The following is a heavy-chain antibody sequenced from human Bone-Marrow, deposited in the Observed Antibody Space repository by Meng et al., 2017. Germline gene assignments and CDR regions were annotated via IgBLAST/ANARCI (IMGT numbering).Heavy chain of an antibody. CDR2: ISYDGSNK. J-gene: IGHJ4*02. CDR1: GFSVTTSY. D-gene: IGHD2-2*01. V-gene: IGHV3-30*03. CDR3: ARRHCSSTSCRGTDY. Sequence: LSLTCAASGFSVTTSYMSWVRQAPGKGLEWVAVISYDGSNKYYADSVKGRFTISRDNSKNTLYLQMNSLRAEDTAVYYCARRHCSSTSCRGTDYWGQGTLVTVSS.